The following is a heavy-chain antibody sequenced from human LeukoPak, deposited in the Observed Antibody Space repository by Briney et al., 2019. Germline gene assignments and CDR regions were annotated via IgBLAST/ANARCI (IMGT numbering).Heavy chain of an antibody. CDR2: IYYSGST. J-gene: IGHJ4*02. Sequence: SETLSLTCTVSGGSISSSSYYWGWIRQPPGKGLEWIGSIYYSGSTYYNPSLKSRVTISVDTSKNQFSLKLSSVTAADTAVYYCARRDIAMASFDYWGQGTLVTVSS. D-gene: IGHD5-18*01. V-gene: IGHV4-39*01. CDR3: ARRDIAMASFDY. CDR1: GGSISSSSYY.